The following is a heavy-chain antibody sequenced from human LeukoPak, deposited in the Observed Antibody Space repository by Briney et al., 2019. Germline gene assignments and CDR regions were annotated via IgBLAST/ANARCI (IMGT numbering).Heavy chain of an antibody. J-gene: IGHJ4*02. CDR1: GFTFSSYA. Sequence: GGSLRLSCAASGFTFSSYAMRWVRQAPGKGLEWVAVISYDGSNKYYADSVKGRFTISRDNSKNTLYLQMNSLRAEDTAVYYCASEGYWGQGTLVTVSS. V-gene: IGHV3-30-3*01. CDR3: ASEGY. CDR2: ISYDGSNK.